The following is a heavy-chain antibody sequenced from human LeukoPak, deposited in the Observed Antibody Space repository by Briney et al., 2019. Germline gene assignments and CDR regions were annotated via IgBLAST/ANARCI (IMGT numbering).Heavy chain of an antibody. CDR1: GFTFSSYS. V-gene: IGHV3-21*01. D-gene: IGHD3-22*01. CDR2: ISSSSSYI. J-gene: IGHJ3*02. Sequence: KPGGSLRLSCAASGFTFSSYSMNWVRQAPGKGLEWVSYISSSSSYIYYADSVKGRFTISRDNAKNSLYLQMNSLRAEDTAVYYCARNYDSSGYYYDADAFDIWGQGTMVTVSS. CDR3: ARNYDSSGYYYDADAFDI.